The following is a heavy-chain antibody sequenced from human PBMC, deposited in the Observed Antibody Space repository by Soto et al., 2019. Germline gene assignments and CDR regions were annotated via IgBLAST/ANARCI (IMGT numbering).Heavy chain of an antibody. CDR2: ISSTGGYI. CDR3: ARQIYDSDTGPNFQYYFDS. V-gene: IGHV3-21*04. J-gene: IGHJ4*02. Sequence: SLRLSCTASGFSFSDYTMNWVRQAPGKGLEWVSSISSTGGYIHYADSLKGRVTLSRDIANNSMFLEMNSLRASDTAMYYCARQIYDSDTGPNFQYYFDSWGQGTPVTVSS. D-gene: IGHD3-22*01. CDR1: GFSFSDYT.